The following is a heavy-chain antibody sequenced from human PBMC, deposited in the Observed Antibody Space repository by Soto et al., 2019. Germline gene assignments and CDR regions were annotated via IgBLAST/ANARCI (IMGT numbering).Heavy chain of an antibody. CDR2: IDTSGDAM. V-gene: IGHV3-48*03. D-gene: IGHD2-21*01. CDR3: ARESIGCGGDCLDY. CDR1: GFTFSNYE. J-gene: IGHJ4*02. Sequence: XGSLRLSCAVSGFTFSNYEWNWVRQAPGKGLEWISYIDTSGDAMFYADSVKGRFAVSRDNTMNSLYLQMNSLRAEDTAAYYCARESIGCGGDCLDYWGQGTLVTVSS.